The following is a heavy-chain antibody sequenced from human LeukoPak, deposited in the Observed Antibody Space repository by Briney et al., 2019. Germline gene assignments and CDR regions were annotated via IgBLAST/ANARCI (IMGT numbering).Heavy chain of an antibody. D-gene: IGHD5-18*01. CDR3: ARDGTGYHDAFDI. V-gene: IGHV4-59*01. Sequence: PSETLSLTCTVSGGSISSYYWSWIRQPPGKGLEWIGYIYYSGSTNYNPSLKSRVTISVDTSKKQFSLKLSYVTAADTAVYYCARDGTGYHDAFDIWGQGTMVTVSS. CDR2: IYYSGST. J-gene: IGHJ3*02. CDR1: GGSISSYY.